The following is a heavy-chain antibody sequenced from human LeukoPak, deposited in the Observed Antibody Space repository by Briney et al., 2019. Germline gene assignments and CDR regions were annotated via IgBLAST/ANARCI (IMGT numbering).Heavy chain of an antibody. J-gene: IGHJ4*02. CDR2: IYSGGST. CDR1: EFSVGSNY. CDR3: ARDRFLRRPEPADY. D-gene: IGHD1-14*01. V-gene: IGHV3-66*01. Sequence: QAGGSLRLSCAASEFSVGSNYMTWVRQAPGKGLEWVSLIYSGGSTYYADSVKGRFTISRDNAKNSLYLQMNSLRAEDTALYYCARDRFLRRPEPADYWGQGTLVTVSS.